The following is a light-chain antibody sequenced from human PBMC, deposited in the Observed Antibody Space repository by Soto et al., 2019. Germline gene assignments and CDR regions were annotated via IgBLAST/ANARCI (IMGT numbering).Light chain of an antibody. CDR1: ESVDFH. Sequence: VLPMSPSTLSLSHGKRATLXFRASESVDFHLAWYQQKPGQAPRLLIYDASVRATGTPARFSGSGSGTAFTLTISSLEPEDFALYYCQQRRTWPTVGQGTRLEI. V-gene: IGKV3-11*01. J-gene: IGKJ5*01. CDR2: DAS. CDR3: QQRRTWPT.